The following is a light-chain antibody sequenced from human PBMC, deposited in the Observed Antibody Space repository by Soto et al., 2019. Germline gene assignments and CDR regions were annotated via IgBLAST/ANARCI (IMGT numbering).Light chain of an antibody. CDR2: DVS. Sequence: QSVLTQPASVSGSPGQSITISCTGTSSDVGTYNYVSWYQQHAGKVPKLMIYDVSNRPSGVSDRFSGSKSGNTASLTISGLQAEDEADYYCTSYTSSSTLVFGRGTKLTVL. J-gene: IGLJ2*01. CDR1: SSDVGTYNY. V-gene: IGLV2-14*01. CDR3: TSYTSSSTLV.